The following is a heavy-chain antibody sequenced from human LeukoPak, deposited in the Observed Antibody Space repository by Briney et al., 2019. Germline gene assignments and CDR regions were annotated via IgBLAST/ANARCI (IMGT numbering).Heavy chain of an antibody. Sequence: GGSLRLSCAASGFTFSSYWMSWVRQAPGKGLEWVANIKQDGSEKYYVDSVKGRFTISRDNAKNSLYLQMNSLRAEDTAVYYCAKGGNDFWSGYYRFDYWGQGTLVTVSS. V-gene: IGHV3-7*01. CDR3: AKGGNDFWSGYYRFDY. CDR2: IKQDGSEK. D-gene: IGHD3-3*01. CDR1: GFTFSSYW. J-gene: IGHJ4*02.